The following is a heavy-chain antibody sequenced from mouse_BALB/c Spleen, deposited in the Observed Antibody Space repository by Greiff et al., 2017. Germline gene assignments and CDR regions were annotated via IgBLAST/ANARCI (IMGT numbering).Heavy chain of an antibody. V-gene: IGHV5-17*02. CDR1: GFTFSSFG. D-gene: IGHD2-3*01. J-gene: IGHJ2*01. CDR2: ISSGSSTI. CDR3: ARGLGDGVDY. Sequence: EVQVVESGGGLVQPGGSRKLSCAASGFTFSSFGMHWVRQAPEKGLEWVAYISSGSSTIYYADTVKGRFTISRDNPKNTLFLQMTSLRSEDTAMYYCARGLGDGVDYWGQGTTLTVSS.